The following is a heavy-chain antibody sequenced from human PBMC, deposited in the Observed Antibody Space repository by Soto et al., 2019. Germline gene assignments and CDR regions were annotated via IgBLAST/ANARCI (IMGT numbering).Heavy chain of an antibody. Sequence: SETLSLTCTVSGGSISSYYWSWIRQPPGKGLEWIGYIYYSGSTNYNPSLKSRVTISVDTSKNQFSLKLSSVTAADTAVYYCARECKDYDFWSGHLVDPWGKGTLVTVS. D-gene: IGHD3-3*01. CDR3: ARECKDYDFWSGHLVDP. V-gene: IGHV4-59*01. CDR2: IYYSGST. J-gene: IGHJ5*02. CDR1: GGSISSYY.